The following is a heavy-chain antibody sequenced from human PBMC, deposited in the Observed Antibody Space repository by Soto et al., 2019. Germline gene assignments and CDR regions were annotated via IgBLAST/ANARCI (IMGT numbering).Heavy chain of an antibody. CDR3: ARASRNYFDY. J-gene: IGHJ4*02. CDR1: GDTITDYY. CDR2: IYHSGST. Sequence: SSETLSLTCTVSGDTITDYYWSWIRQSPGKGLEWIGYIYHSGSTYYNPSLKSRVTISIDTSKTQFSLKLSSVSAADTAVYYCARASRNYFDYWGQGTLVTVSS. V-gene: IGHV4-59*01.